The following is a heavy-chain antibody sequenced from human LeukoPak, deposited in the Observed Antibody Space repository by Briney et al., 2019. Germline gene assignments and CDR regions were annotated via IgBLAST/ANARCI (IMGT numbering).Heavy chain of an antibody. CDR3: ARDWGDILKSFDY. CDR1: GFTFSSYA. Sequence: GGSLRLSCAASGFTFSSYAMHWVRQAPGKGLEWVAVISYDGSNKYYADSVKGRFTISRDNSKNTLYLQMNSLRAEDTAVYYCARDWGDILKSFDYWGQGTLATVSS. D-gene: IGHD3-9*01. V-gene: IGHV3-30*01. CDR2: ISYDGSNK. J-gene: IGHJ4*02.